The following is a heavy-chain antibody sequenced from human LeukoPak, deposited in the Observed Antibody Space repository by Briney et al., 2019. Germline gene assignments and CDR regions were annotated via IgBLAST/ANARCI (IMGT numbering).Heavy chain of an antibody. D-gene: IGHD6-6*01. CDR3: AKAIAARLRPFDY. CDR2: IRYDGSNK. Sequence: GGSLRLSCAASGFTFSSYGMHWVRQAPGKGLEWVAFIRYDGSNKYYADSVKGRFTISRDNSKNTLYLQMNSLRAEGTAVYYCAKAIAARLRPFDYWGQGTLVTVSS. CDR1: GFTFSSYG. V-gene: IGHV3-30*02. J-gene: IGHJ4*02.